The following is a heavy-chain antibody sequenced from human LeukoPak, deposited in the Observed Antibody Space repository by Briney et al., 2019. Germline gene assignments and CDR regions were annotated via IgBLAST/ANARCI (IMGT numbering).Heavy chain of an antibody. Sequence: PGGSLRLSRAASGFTFSSYAMHWVRQAPGKGLEWVAVISYDGSNKYYADSVKGRFTISRDNSKNTVYLQMNSLRTEDTAVYYCARDGSYYGSGSRYNWFDPWGQGTLVTVSS. J-gene: IGHJ5*02. CDR3: ARDGSYYGSGSRYNWFDP. D-gene: IGHD3-10*01. V-gene: IGHV3-30-3*01. CDR2: ISYDGSNK. CDR1: GFTFSSYA.